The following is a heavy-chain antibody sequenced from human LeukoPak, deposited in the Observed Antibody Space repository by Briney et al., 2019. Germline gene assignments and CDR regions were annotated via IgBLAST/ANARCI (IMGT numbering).Heavy chain of an antibody. Sequence: ASVKVSCKASGYTFTGYYMHWVRQAPGQGLEWMGWINPNSGGTNYAQKFQGRVTMTRDTSISTAYMELSRLRSDDTAVYYCARAAYSSSLAYYYYYMDAWGKGTTVTVSS. CDR1: GYTFTGYY. J-gene: IGHJ6*03. CDR3: ARAAYSSSLAYYYYYMDA. D-gene: IGHD6-6*01. V-gene: IGHV1-2*02. CDR2: INPNSGGT.